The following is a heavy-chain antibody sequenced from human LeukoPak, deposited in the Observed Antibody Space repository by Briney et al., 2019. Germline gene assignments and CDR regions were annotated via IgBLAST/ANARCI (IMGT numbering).Heavy chain of an antibody. J-gene: IGHJ4*02. CDR2: ISAYNGNT. CDR3: ARGGHTNAPSWIQLADY. Sequence: ASVKVSCKASGYTFTSYGISWVRQAPGQGLEWMGWISAYNGNTNYAQKLQGRVTMTTDTSTSTAYMELSSLRSEDTAVYYCARGGHTNAPSWIQLADYWGQGTLVTVSS. D-gene: IGHD5-18*01. CDR1: GYTFTSYG. V-gene: IGHV1-18*01.